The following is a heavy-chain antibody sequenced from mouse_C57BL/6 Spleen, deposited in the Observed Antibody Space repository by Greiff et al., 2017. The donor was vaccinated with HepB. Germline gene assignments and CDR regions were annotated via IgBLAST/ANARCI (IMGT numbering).Heavy chain of an antibody. Sequence: VQVVESGPGLVQPSQSLSITCTVSGFSLTSYGVHWVRQSPGKGLEWLGVIWRGGSTDYNAAFMSRLSITKDNSKSQVFFKMNSLQADDTAIYYCAKKGYYDYDGFAYWGQGTLVTVSA. CDR1: GFSLTSYG. CDR3: AKKGYYDYDGFAY. V-gene: IGHV2-5*01. J-gene: IGHJ3*01. CDR2: IWRGGST. D-gene: IGHD2-4*01.